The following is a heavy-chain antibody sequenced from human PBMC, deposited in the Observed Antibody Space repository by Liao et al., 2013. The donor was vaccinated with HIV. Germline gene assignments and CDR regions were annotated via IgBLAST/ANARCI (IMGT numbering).Heavy chain of an antibody. D-gene: IGHD5-24*01. V-gene: IGHV4-59*12. CDR2: INHSGST. CDR3: ARGGXDGYNGDAFDI. J-gene: IGHJ3*02. CDR1: GAPISSYY. Sequence: QVRLQESGPRLVKPSETLSLTCTVSGAPISSYYWNWIRQTPEKGLEWIGEINHSGSTNYNPSLKSRVTISVDTSKNQFSLKLSSVTAADTAVYYCARGGXDGYNGDAFDIWGQGTMVTVSS.